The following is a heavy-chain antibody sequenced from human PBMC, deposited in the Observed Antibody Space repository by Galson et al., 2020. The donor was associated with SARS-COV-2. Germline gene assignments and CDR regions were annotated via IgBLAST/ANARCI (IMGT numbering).Heavy chain of an antibody. Sequence: SETLSLTCTVSGGSISSGSYYWSWIRQPAGKGLEWIGRIYTGVNTNYNPSLKSRVTISVDTSKNQFSLKLSPVTAADTAVYYCARESRWDLYFDHWGHGTLVTVSS. D-gene: IGHD1-26*01. CDR1: GGSISSGSYY. V-gene: IGHV4-61*02. J-gene: IGHJ4*01. CDR3: ARESRWDLYFDH. CDR2: IYTGVNT.